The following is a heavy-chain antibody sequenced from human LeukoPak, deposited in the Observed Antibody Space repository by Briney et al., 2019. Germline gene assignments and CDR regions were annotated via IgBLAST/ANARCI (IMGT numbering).Heavy chain of an antibody. CDR1: GFTFSSYS. V-gene: IGHV3-21*01. CDR3: ARDHSGYYQYYFDY. D-gene: IGHD3-22*01. Sequence: GGSLRLSCAASGFTFSSYSMNWVRQAPGKGLEWVSSISSSSSYRYYADSVKGRFTISRDNAKNSLYLQMNSLRAEDTAVYYCARDHSGYYQYYFDYWGQGTLVTVSS. CDR2: ISSSSSYR. J-gene: IGHJ4*02.